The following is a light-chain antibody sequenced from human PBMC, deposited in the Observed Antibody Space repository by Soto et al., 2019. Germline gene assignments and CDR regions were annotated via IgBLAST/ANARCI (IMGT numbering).Light chain of an antibody. CDR1: QSVSSSY. CDR2: GVS. CDR3: QQYGNSIT. Sequence: EIALTQSPGTLSLSPGERATLSCRASQSVSSSYLAWYQQKPGQAPRLLIYGVSSRATGIPDRFSGSRSGTDFTLTINRLEPEDFAVYYCQQYGNSITIAQGTRLEIK. V-gene: IGKV3-20*01. J-gene: IGKJ5*01.